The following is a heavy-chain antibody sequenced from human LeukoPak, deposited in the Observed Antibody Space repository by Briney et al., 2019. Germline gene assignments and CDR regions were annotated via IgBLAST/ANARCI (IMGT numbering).Heavy chain of an antibody. CDR1: GFTFGDYA. CDR2: IRSKAYGGTT. J-gene: IGHJ4*02. D-gene: IGHD1-26*01. Sequence: GGSLRISCTASGFTFGDYAMSWFRQAPGKGLEWVGFIRSKAYGGTTEYAASVKGRFTISRDDSKSIAYLQMNSLKTEDTAVYYCTARGPDSDSSVAYWGQGTLVTVSS. V-gene: IGHV3-49*03. CDR3: TARGPDSDSSVAY.